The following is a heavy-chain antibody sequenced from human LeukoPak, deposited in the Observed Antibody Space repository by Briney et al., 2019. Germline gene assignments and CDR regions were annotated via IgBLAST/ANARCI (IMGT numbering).Heavy chain of an antibody. J-gene: IGHJ4*02. D-gene: IGHD1-1*01. CDR2: IYHSGST. CDR3: ARTGYNWNGRYNDY. Sequence: SETLSLTCAVSGGSISSSNWWSWVRQPPGKGLEWIGEIYHSGSTNYNPSLKSRVTISVDKSKNQFSLKLSSVTAADTAVYYCARTGYNWNGRYNDYWGQGTLVTVSS. V-gene: IGHV4-4*02. CDR1: GGSISSSNW.